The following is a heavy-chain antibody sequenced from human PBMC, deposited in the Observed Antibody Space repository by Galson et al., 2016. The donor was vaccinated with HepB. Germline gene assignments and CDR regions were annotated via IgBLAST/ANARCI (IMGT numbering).Heavy chain of an antibody. D-gene: IGHD2-2*01. CDR1: GFTFSSYG. Sequence: SLRLSCAASGFTFSSYGMHWVRQAPGKGLAWVAFISYDGSNKKYADSVKGRFTISRDNSKKTLYLQMNSLRAEDTAVYYCAKDGRIYCSSASCHDHFHYWGQGTLVTVSS. J-gene: IGHJ4*02. V-gene: IGHV3-30*18. CDR2: ISYDGSNK. CDR3: AKDGRIYCSSASCHDHFHY.